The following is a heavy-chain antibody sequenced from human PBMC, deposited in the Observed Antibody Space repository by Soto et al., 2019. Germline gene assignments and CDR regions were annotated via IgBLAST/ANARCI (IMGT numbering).Heavy chain of an antibody. CDR2: ISSSSSTI. V-gene: IGHV3-48*02. Sequence: EVQLVESGGGLVQPGGYVRLSCAAAGFTLSSYRMNWVRQAPGKWLERVSYISSSSSTIYYADSVKGRFTISRDNAKNSLYVQMKSLRDEDTAVYYCARDRSGYYYDSSGYSVDLLFDYWGQGTLVTVSS. D-gene: IGHD3-22*01. CDR1: GFTLSSYR. CDR3: ARDRSGYYYDSSGYSVDLLFDY. J-gene: IGHJ4*02.